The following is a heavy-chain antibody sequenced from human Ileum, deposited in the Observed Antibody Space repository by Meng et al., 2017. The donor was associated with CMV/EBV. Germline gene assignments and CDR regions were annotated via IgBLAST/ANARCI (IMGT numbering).Heavy chain of an antibody. CDR3: ARDLGGSFRGGDK. Sequence: AASGFIFNNNVRNWVRQAQGKGLEWVSSISWSGTSIYYSGSVRGRFTISRDNSDNSLYLHMDNLRAEDTGRYYCARDLGGSFRGGDKWGQGTLVTVSS. CDR1: GFIFNNNV. D-gene: IGHD1-26*01. V-gene: IGHV3-21*06. CDR2: ISWSGTSI. J-gene: IGHJ4*02.